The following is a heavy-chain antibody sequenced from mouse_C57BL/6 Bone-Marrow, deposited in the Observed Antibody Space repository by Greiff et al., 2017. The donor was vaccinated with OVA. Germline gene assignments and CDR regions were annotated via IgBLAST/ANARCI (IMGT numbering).Heavy chain of an antibody. CDR2: INYDGSST. V-gene: IGHV5-16*01. CDR3: ARDMYAMDY. J-gene: IGHJ4*01. CDR1: GFTFSDYY. Sequence: EVMLVESEGGLVQPGSSMKLSCTASGFTFSDYYMAWVRQVPEKGLEWVANINYDGSSTYYLDSLKSRFIISRDNAKNILYLQMSSLKSEDTATYYCARDMYAMDYWGQGTSVTVSS.